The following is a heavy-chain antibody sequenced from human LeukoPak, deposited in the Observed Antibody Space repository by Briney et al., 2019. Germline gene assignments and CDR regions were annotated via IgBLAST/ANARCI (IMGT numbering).Heavy chain of an antibody. V-gene: IGHV4-61*01. Sequence: PSETLSLTCTVSGGSVSSGSYYWSWIRQPPGKGLEWIGHIYYSGSTNYTPSLKSRVTISVDTSKNQFSLKLSSVTAADTAVYYCARQVFWGSGPTGWFVTWGQGTLVTVSS. D-gene: IGHD2-15*01. CDR2: IYYSGST. CDR3: ARQVFWGSGPTGWFVT. J-gene: IGHJ5*02. CDR1: GGSVSSGSYY.